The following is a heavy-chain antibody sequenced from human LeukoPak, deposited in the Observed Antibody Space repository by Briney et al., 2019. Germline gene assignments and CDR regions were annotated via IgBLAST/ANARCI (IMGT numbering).Heavy chain of an antibody. CDR2: IYHSGST. D-gene: IGHD5-18*01. J-gene: IGHJ4*02. CDR1: GGSISSGGYS. CDR3: ARGPPDSLGYLYYFDY. V-gene: IGHV4-30-2*01. Sequence: DPSETLSLTCTVSGGSISSGGYSWSWIRQPPGKDLEWIGYIYHSGSTYYNPSLKSRVSISVDGSKNHFSLKLNSVTAADTAVYYCARGPPDSLGYLYYFDYWGQGTLVTVSS.